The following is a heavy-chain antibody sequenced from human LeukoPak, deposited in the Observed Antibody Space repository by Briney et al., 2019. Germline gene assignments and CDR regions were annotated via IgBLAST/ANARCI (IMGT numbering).Heavy chain of an antibody. Sequence: SVKVSCKASGGTFSDYALNWVRQAPGQGLEWMGVFIPVLGTANSTQNFQDSVTITADISTNTVYMELSSLRSEDTAVYFCAGIPVFGVVLHQEPVWGQGTLVTVSS. J-gene: IGHJ4*02. CDR2: FIPVLGTA. D-gene: IGHD3-3*01. CDR1: GGTFSDYA. CDR3: AGIPVFGVVLHQEPV. V-gene: IGHV1-69*10.